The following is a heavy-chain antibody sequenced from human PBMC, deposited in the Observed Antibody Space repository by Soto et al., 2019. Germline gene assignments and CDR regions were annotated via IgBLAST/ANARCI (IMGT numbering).Heavy chain of an antibody. D-gene: IGHD3-3*01. CDR3: ARVYGFWSGFSVVKPLPNYGMDV. J-gene: IGHJ6*02. CDR2: INHSGST. Sequence: PSETLSLTCAVYGGSFSGYYWSWIRQPPGKGLEWIGEINHSGSTNYNPSLKSRVTISVDTSKNQFSLKLSSVTAADTAVYYCARVYGFWSGFSVVKPLPNYGMDVWGQGTTVTVSS. V-gene: IGHV4-34*01. CDR1: GGSFSGYY.